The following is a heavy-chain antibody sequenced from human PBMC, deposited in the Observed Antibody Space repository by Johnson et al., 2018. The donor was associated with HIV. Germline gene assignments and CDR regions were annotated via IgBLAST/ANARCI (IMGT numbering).Heavy chain of an antibody. V-gene: IGHV3-48*04. CDR3: AKTLGFGTEDTFDL. J-gene: IGHJ3*01. CDR2: ISSSGSTI. D-gene: IGHD3-10*01. Sequence: VQLVESGGGLVQPGGSLRLSCAASGFTFSSYAMSWVRQAPGKGLEWVSYISSSGSTIQYADSVKGRFPISRNNAKNSLYLQMNSLRAEDTAVYYCAKTLGFGTEDTFDLWGQGTMVTVSS. CDR1: GFTFSSYA.